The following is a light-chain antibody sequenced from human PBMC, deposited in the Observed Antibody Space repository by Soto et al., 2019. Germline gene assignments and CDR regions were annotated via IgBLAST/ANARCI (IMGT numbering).Light chain of an antibody. Sequence: EIVMTQSPATLSVSPGERATLSCRASQSISNNLAWYQQKPGQAPRLLIYGASTRATGIPARFSGSGSGTEFTLTISSLEPEDFAVYYCQQYGSSPRTFGQGTKVDTK. CDR2: GAS. J-gene: IGKJ1*01. CDR3: QQYGSSPRT. V-gene: IGKV3-15*01. CDR1: QSISNN.